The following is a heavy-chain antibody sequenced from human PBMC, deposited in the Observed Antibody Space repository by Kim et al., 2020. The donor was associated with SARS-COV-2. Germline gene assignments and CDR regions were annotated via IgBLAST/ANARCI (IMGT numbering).Heavy chain of an antibody. J-gene: IGHJ5*02. CDR2: INHSGST. Sequence: SETLSLTCAVYGGSFSGYYWSWIRQPPGKGLEWIGEINHSGSTNYNPSLKSRVTISVDTSKNQFSLKLSSVTAADTAVYYCARKSISWNYARQGNWFDPWGQGTLVTVSS. V-gene: IGHV4-34*01. CDR1: GGSFSGYY. CDR3: ARKSISWNYARQGNWFDP. D-gene: IGHD1-7*01.